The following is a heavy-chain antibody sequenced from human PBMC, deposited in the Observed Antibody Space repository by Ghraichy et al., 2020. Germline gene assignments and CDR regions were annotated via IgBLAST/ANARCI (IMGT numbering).Heavy chain of an antibody. CDR1: GFTFSDHY. Sequence: GGSLRLSCVASGFTFSDHYMDWVRQAPGKGLEWVGRSRSNANSYTTEYAASVKGRFSISRDDSKNSLYLQMNSLRTENTAVYYCVREGYRSGWYANFDCWGQGTLVTVSS. CDR3: VREGYRSGWYANFDC. D-gene: IGHD6-19*01. CDR2: SRSNANSYTT. V-gene: IGHV3-72*01. J-gene: IGHJ4*02.